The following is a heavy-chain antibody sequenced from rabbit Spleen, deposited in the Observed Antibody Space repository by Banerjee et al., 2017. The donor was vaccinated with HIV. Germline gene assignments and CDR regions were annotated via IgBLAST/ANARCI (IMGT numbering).Heavy chain of an antibody. V-gene: IGHV1S40*01. CDR1: GVSFSSSSY. CDR2: IDAGSSGFP. J-gene: IGHJ6*01. Sequence: QSLEESGGDLVKPGASLTLTCTASGVSFSSSSYMCWVRQAPGKGLEWIACIDAGSSGFPYFATWAKGRFPCSKTSSTTVTLQMTRLTAADMATYFCARDTGSSFSSYGMDLWGPGTLVTVS. D-gene: IGHD8-1*01. CDR3: ARDTGSSFSSYGMDL.